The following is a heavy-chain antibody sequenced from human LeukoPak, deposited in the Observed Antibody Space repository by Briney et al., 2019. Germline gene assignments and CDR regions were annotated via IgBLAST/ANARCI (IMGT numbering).Heavy chain of an antibody. D-gene: IGHD3-10*02. V-gene: IGHV3-21*01. Sequence: GGSLRLSCAASGFKFSSYSMKWVRQAPGKGLEWVSFISSGSSYIYYADSLKGRFTISRDNAKNSLYLQMNSLRAEDTAVYYCARGTMFPYYFDYWGQGTLVTVSS. CDR3: ARGTMFPYYFDY. CDR1: GFKFSSYS. J-gene: IGHJ4*02. CDR2: ISSGSSYI.